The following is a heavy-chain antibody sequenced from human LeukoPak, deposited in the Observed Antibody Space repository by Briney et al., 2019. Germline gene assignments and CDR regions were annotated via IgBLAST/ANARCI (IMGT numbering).Heavy chain of an antibody. CDR3: ARDLGTYVGARGGVDY. J-gene: IGHJ4*02. Sequence: GGSLRLSCASSGFTFSAYHMNWVRQAPGKGLEWISFISTDSGTLYYADSVKGRFTISRDNAKNSLYLQMNSLRAEDTAVYYCARDLGTYVGARGGVDYWGQGTLVTVSS. V-gene: IGHV3-48*04. D-gene: IGHD1-26*01. CDR2: ISTDSGTL. CDR1: GFTFSAYH.